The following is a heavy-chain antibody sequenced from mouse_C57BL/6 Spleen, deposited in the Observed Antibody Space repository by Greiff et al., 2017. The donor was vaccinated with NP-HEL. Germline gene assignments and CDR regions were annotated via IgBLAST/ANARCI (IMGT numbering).Heavy chain of an antibody. V-gene: IGHV2-5*01. D-gene: IGHD1-1*01. CDR1: GFSLTSYG. CDR3: ANYYGSSHWYFDV. J-gene: IGHJ1*03. Sequence: VQLVESGPGLVQPSQSLSITCTVSGFSLTSYGVHWVRQSPGKGLEWLGVIWRGGSTDYNAAFMSRLSITKDNSKSQVFFKMNSLQADDTAIYYCANYYGSSHWYFDVWGTGTTVTVSS. CDR2: IWRGGST.